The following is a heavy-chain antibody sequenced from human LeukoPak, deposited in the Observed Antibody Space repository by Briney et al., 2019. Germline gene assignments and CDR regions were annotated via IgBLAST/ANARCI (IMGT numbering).Heavy chain of an antibody. D-gene: IGHD4-23*01. Sequence: SETLSLTCAVYGGSFSGYYWSWIRQPPGKGLEWIGEINHSGSTNYNPSLKSRVTISVDTSKNQFSLKLSSVIAADTAVYYCARGGGTPTTVVTPLDYWGQGTLVTVSS. CDR3: ARGGGTPTTVVTPLDY. CDR1: GGSFSGYY. CDR2: INHSGST. V-gene: IGHV4-34*01. J-gene: IGHJ4*02.